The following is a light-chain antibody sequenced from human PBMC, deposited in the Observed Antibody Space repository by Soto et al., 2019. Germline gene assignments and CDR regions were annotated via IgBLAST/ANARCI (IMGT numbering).Light chain of an antibody. J-gene: IGLJ1*01. CDR2: EVS. V-gene: IGLV2-8*01. CDR3: SSYAGGGYV. CDR1: SRDVGGHNY. Sequence: QSALTQPPSASGSPGQSVTISCTGTSRDVGGHNYVSWYQQHPGKAPKFLIYEVSKRPSGVPDRFSVSQSGNTASLTVSGLQAEDEADYYCSSYAGGGYVFGTGTKVTVL.